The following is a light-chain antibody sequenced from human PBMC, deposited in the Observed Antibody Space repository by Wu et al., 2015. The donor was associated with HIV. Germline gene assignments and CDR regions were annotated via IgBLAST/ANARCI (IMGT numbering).Light chain of an antibody. CDR3: QQYNNWPPLT. CDR2: GAS. J-gene: IGKJ4*01. V-gene: IGKV3D-15*01. CDR1: QSVSTN. Sequence: VMTQAPAILSVSPGESATLSCRASQSVSTNLAWYQQRPGQAPRLLIYGASTRASGILDRFSGSGSATEFTLTISGLQSEDVALYYCQQYNNWPPLTFGGGPRW.